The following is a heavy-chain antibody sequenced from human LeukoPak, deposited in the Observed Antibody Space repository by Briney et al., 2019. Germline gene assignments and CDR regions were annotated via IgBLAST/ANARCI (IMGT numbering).Heavy chain of an antibody. CDR3: ARGPYYYDSSGFLDAFDI. Sequence: ASVKVSCKASGYTFTSYDINWVRQATGQGLEWMGWMNPNSGNTGYAQKFQGRVTITRNTSISTAYMGLSSLRSEDTAVYYCARGPYYYDSSGFLDAFDIWGQGTMVTVSS. CDR1: GYTFTSYD. D-gene: IGHD3-22*01. J-gene: IGHJ3*02. V-gene: IGHV1-8*03. CDR2: MNPNSGNT.